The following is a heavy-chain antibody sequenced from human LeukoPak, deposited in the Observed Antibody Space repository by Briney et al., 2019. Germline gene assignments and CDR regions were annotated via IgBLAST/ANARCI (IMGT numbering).Heavy chain of an antibody. Sequence: GGSLRLSCAASGFTFRSYCMHWVRQAPGKGLVWVARIWYDGSDTYYADSVKGRFTISRDNSKDTLFLQMNRLRAEDTAVYYCSIALHGILTGYILDYWGQGTLVTVS. J-gene: IGHJ4*02. CDR2: IWYDGSDT. V-gene: IGHV3-33*01. CDR1: GFTFRSYC. D-gene: IGHD3-9*01. CDR3: SIALHGILTGYILDY.